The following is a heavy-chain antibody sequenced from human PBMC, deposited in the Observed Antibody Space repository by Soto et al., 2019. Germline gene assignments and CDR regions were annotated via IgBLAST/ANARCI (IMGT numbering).Heavy chain of an antibody. D-gene: IGHD3-22*01. CDR3: ARGPLAYYYDSSGYSTYYYYGMDV. CDR1: GGTFSSYA. J-gene: IGHJ6*02. CDR2: IIPIFGTA. V-gene: IGHV1-69*13. Sequence: SVKVSCKASGGTFSSYAISWVRQAPGQGLEWMGGIIPIFGTANYAQKFQGRVTITADESTSTAYMELSSLRSEDTAVYYCARGPLAYYYDSSGYSTYYYYGMDVWGQGTTVTVSS.